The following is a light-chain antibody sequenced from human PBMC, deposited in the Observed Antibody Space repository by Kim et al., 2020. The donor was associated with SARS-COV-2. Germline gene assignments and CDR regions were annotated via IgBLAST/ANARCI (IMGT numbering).Light chain of an antibody. Sequence: EIVMTQSPATLSVSPGERATLSCRASQSVSTRLAWYQQKPGQAPRLLIYGSYARATGIPARFSGSGSGTEFTLTISSLQSEDFAVYYCQHYNDWPRTFGQGTRVDIK. J-gene: IGKJ1*01. CDR1: QSVSTR. V-gene: IGKV3-15*01. CDR2: GSY. CDR3: QHYNDWPRT.